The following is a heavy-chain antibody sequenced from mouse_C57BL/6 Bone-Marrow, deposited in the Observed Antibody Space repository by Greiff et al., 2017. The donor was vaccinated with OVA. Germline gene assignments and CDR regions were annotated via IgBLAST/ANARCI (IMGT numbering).Heavy chain of an antibody. J-gene: IGHJ2*01. CDR3: TTWSNHYFDY. D-gene: IGHD2-5*01. CDR1: GFNIKDDY. Sequence: VQLQQSGAELVRPGASVKLSCTASGFNIKDDYMHWVKQRPEQGLEWIGWIDPENGDTEYASKFQGKATITADTSSNTAYLQLSSLTSEDTAVYYCTTWSNHYFDYWGQGTTLTVSS. V-gene: IGHV14-4*01. CDR2: IDPENGDT.